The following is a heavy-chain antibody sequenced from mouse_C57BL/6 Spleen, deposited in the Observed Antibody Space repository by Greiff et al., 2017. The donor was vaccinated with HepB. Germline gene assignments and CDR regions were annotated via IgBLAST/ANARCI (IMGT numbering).Heavy chain of an antibody. V-gene: IGHV1-85*01. J-gene: IGHJ2*01. CDR1: GYTFTSYD. D-gene: IGHD6-1*01. CDR2: IYPRDGST. CDR3: AKENNIDY. Sequence: QVQLKESGPELVKPGASVKLSCKASGYTFTSYDINWVKQRPGQGLEWIGWIYPRDGSTKYNEKFKGKATLTVDTSSSTAYMELHSLTSEDSAVYFCAKENNIDYWGQGTTLTVSS.